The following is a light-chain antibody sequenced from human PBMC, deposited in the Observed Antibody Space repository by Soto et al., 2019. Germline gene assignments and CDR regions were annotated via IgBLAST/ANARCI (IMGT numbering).Light chain of an antibody. CDR3: QQYNNWPQGT. CDR2: GAS. Sequence: EIVMTQSPATLSVSPGETVTLSCRASQSVSSNLAWYQQKPGQTPRLLIYGASTRATGIPARFSGSGSGTEFTLTISSLQSEDFAIYYCQQYNNWPQGTFGQGTKVEIK. V-gene: IGKV3-15*01. J-gene: IGKJ1*01. CDR1: QSVSSN.